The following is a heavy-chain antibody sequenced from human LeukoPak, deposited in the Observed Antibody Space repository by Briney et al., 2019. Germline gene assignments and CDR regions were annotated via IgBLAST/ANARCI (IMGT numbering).Heavy chain of an antibody. CDR1: GYTFTSYG. CDR3: ARDRDSSGYYSSIVFDY. J-gene: IGHJ4*02. CDR2: ISAYNGNT. Sequence: ASVKVSCKASGYTFTSYGISWVRQAPGQGLEWMGWISAYNGNTNYAQKLQGRVTMTTDTSTSTAYMELRSLRSDDTAVYYCARDRDSSGYYSSIVFDYWGQGTLVTVSS. D-gene: IGHD3-22*01. V-gene: IGHV1-18*01.